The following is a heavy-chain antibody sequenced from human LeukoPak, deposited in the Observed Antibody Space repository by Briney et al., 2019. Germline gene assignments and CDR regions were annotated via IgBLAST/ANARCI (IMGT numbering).Heavy chain of an antibody. V-gene: IGHV3-13*01. Sequence: TGGSLTLSCAASGFTFSSHDMHWVRHATGKGLEWVSAIGTGGYTYYADSVKGRFTISRENAKNSFYLQMDSLRAGDTAVYYCARDKSRPVWGKGTTVTVSS. CDR3: ARDKSRPV. CDR2: IGTGGYT. CDR1: GFTFSSHD. J-gene: IGHJ6*04.